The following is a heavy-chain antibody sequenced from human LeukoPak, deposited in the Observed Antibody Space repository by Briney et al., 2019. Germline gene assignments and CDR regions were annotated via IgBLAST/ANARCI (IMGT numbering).Heavy chain of an antibody. CDR1: GYTFTSYD. CDR3: ARVQFLEWLGGYYYYMDV. J-gene: IGHJ6*03. Sequence: ASVKVSCKASGYTFTSYDINWVRQATGQGLEWMGWMNPNSGNTGYAQKFQGRVTITRNTSISTAYMELSSLRSEDTAVYYCARVQFLEWLGGYYYYMDVWGKGTTVTVSS. V-gene: IGHV1-8*03. CDR2: MNPNSGNT. D-gene: IGHD3-3*01.